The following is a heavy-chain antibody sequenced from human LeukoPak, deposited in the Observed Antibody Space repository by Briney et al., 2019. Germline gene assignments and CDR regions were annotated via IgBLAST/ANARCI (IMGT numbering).Heavy chain of an antibody. CDR2: ISWNSGSI. V-gene: IGHV3-9*01. Sequence: GGSLRLSCAASGFTFDDYAMHWVRQAPGKGLEWVSGISWNSGSIGYADSVKGRFTISRDNAKNSLYLQMNSLRAEDTAVYYCVSFYETYWGRGTLVTVSS. D-gene: IGHD2/OR15-2a*01. CDR3: VSFYETY. CDR1: GFTFDDYA. J-gene: IGHJ4*02.